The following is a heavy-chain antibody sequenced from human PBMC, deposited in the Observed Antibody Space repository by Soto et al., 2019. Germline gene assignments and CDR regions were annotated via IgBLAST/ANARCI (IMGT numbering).Heavy chain of an antibody. J-gene: IGHJ6*02. CDR2: IIPIFGTA. CDR1: RVAFSKFI. CDR3: AKVRYSSPMGYYYGMDV. D-gene: IGHD6-19*01. V-gene: IGHV1-69*13. Sequence: VKVSCKASRVAFSKFIVTWVRQAPGLGLEWVGGIIPIFGTANYAQKFQGRVTITADESTSTSYMEVNNLRSEDTAVYYCAKVRYSSPMGYYYGMDVWGQGTTVTVSS.